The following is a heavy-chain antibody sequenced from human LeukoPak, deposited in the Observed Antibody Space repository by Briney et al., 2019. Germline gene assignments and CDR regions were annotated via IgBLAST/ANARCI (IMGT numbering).Heavy chain of an antibody. CDR1: GFTVSSNY. V-gene: IGHV3-66*01. D-gene: IGHD5-24*01. CDR2: IYSGGNT. Sequence: PGGSLRLSCAASGFTVSSNYMNWVRQAPGKGLEWVSVIYSGGNTYYADSVKGRFIISRDNSKNTLYLQMNSLRAEDTAMYYCARESRAVSRDVETYYFDYWGQGTLVTVSS. J-gene: IGHJ4*02. CDR3: ARESRAVSRDVETYYFDY.